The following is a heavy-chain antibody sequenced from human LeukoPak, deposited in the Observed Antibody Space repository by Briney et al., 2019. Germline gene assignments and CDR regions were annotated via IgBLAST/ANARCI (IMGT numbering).Heavy chain of an antibody. J-gene: IGHJ4*02. CDR3: AREQSGTRGWYTVDY. V-gene: IGHV3-23*01. CDR1: GFTFSTYA. CDR2: IRPDGDRT. Sequence: GGSLRLSCAASGFTFSTYAITWVRQGPGKGLEWVSAIRPDGDRTYYANFVRGRFTISRDNSKDTVYLQINGLRVEDTAVYYCAREQSGTRGWYTVDYWGQGTLVTVSS. D-gene: IGHD6-19*01.